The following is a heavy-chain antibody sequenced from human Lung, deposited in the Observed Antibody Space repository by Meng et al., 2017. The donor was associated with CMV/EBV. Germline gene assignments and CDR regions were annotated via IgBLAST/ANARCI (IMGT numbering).Heavy chain of an antibody. V-gene: IGHV3-30*02. Sequence: GGSXRLXCAASGITVSSYGIHWVRQAPGKGLEWVAFRRYDGTNKHYADSVTGRFSVSRDNSRNMVYLQMNSLSAEDTAVYHCAKVDSDTLMVPYYYYPMDVWGQGTXVTVSS. J-gene: IGHJ6*02. CDR1: GITVSSYG. D-gene: IGHD5-18*01. CDR2: RRYDGTNK. CDR3: AKVDSDTLMVPYYYYPMDV.